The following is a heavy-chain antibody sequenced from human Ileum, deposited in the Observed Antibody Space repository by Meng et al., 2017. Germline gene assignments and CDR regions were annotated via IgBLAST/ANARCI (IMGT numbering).Heavy chain of an antibody. V-gene: IGHV3-23*04. J-gene: IGHJ4*02. CDR2: ISGSGALT. CDR3: VSEVPLKGIRD. Sequence: EEQGGEAGGGGGQSGGSLRLSCAASGFTFSSYTMGWVSQAPGKGLQWVSVISGSGALTFYADSVKGRFTISRDNSKNTLYLQMNTLRGEDTAVYYCVSEVPLKGIRDWGQGALVTVSS. CDR1: GFTFSSYT. D-gene: IGHD6-13*01.